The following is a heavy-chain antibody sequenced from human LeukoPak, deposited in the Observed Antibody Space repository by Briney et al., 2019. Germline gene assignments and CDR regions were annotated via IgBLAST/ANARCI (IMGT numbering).Heavy chain of an antibody. CDR2: ISGSGDIT. CDR1: GFTFSSYA. J-gene: IGHJ3*02. V-gene: IGHV3-23*01. Sequence: GGSLRLSCAAPGFTFSSYAMSWVRQAPGKGLEWVSGISGSGDITYYADSVKGRFTISRDNSKNTLYLQMNSLRAEDTAVYYCARDKTEQWLVLEAFDIWGQGTVVTVSS. CDR3: ARDKTEQWLVLEAFDI. D-gene: IGHD6-19*01.